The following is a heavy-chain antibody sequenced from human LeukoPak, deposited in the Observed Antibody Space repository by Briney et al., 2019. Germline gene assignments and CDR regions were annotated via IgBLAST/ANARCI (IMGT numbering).Heavy chain of an antibody. J-gene: IGHJ4*02. Sequence: TGGSLRLSCVASGFSFSDYAMHWVRQAPGKGLEWVAVISADGRDKYYIDSVKGRFTISRDNSRNTLSLQMNSLRVDDTAVYYCARGFRSVTTWGYFDYWGQGALVTVSS. CDR1: GFSFSDYA. CDR3: ARGFRSVTTWGYFDY. D-gene: IGHD4-17*01. V-gene: IGHV3-30*14. CDR2: ISADGRDK.